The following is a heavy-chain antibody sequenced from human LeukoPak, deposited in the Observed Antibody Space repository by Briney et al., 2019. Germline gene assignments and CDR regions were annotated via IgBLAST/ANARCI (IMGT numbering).Heavy chain of an antibody. J-gene: IGHJ3*02. CDR1: GGSISSYY. Sequence: SETLSLTCTVSGGSISSYYWSWIRQPPGKGLEWIGTIYYTGISYYNPSLESRVTSSLDTSKNQFSLTLNSVTAADTAVYYCVRADYNGGSPGSFDIWGRGTMVTVSS. D-gene: IGHD2-15*01. CDR2: IYYTGIS. V-gene: IGHV4-59*12. CDR3: VRADYNGGSPGSFDI.